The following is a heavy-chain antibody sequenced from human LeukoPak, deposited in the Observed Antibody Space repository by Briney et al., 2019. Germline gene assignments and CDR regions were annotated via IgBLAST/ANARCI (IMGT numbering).Heavy chain of an antibody. V-gene: IGHV3-7*01. J-gene: IGHJ4*02. CDR3: ARDSSGYQ. CDR1: GFTFSTYW. D-gene: IGHD3-22*01. Sequence: GGSLRLSCAASGFTFSTYWMSWVRQAPGKGLEWVANIKEDGSEKYYGDSVEGRFTISRDNAKNSLYLEMNSLRVEDTAVYYCARDSSGYQWGQGTLVTVSS. CDR2: IKEDGSEK.